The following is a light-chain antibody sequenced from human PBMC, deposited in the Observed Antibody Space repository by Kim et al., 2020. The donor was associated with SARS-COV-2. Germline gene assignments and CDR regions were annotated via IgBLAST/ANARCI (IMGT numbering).Light chain of an antibody. CDR1: SNNVGNQG. J-gene: IGLJ3*02. Sequence: QTATLTCTGNSNNVGNQGAAWLQQHRGHPPKLLSYTNNNRPSGISERFSASRSGNTASLTITGLQPEDEADYYCSAWDSSLSAWVFGGGTQLTVL. CDR2: TNN. V-gene: IGLV10-54*01. CDR3: SAWDSSLSAWV.